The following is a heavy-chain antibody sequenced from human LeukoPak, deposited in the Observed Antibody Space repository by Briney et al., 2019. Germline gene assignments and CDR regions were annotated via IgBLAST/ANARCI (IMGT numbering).Heavy chain of an antibody. D-gene: IGHD3-9*01. Sequence: ASVKVSCKASGYTFTSYGISWVRQAPGQGLEWMGWINPNSGGTNYTQKFQGRVTMTRDTSISTAYMELSRLRSDDTAVYYCARGPSRYFDWLLSEAFDFWGQGTMVTVSS. V-gene: IGHV1-2*02. CDR3: ARGPSRYFDWLLSEAFDF. CDR1: GYTFTSYG. J-gene: IGHJ3*01. CDR2: INPNSGGT.